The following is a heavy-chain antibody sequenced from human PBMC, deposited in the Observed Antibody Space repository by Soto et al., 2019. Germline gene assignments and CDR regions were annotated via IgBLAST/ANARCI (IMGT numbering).Heavy chain of an antibody. J-gene: IGHJ4*02. D-gene: IGHD6-13*01. Sequence: SETLSLTCTVSGGSISSYYWSWIRQPPGKGLEWIGYIYYSGSTNYNPSLKSRVTISVDTSKNQFSLKLSSVTAADTAVYYCAREVYSRSFDYWGQGTLVTVLL. CDR1: GGSISSYY. CDR2: IYYSGST. V-gene: IGHV4-59*01. CDR3: AREVYSRSFDY.